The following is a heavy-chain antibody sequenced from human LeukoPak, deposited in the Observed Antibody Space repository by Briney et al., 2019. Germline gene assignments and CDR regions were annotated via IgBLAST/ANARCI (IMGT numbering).Heavy chain of an antibody. Sequence: GASVKVSCKASGYTFTGYYMHWVRQAPRQGLEWMGWINPNSGGTNYAQKFQGRVTMTRDTSISTAYMELSRLRSDDTAVYYCARSPNTGFLGPVAGINYWGQGTLVTVSS. CDR3: ARSPNTGFLGPVAGINY. J-gene: IGHJ4*02. CDR2: INPNSGGT. V-gene: IGHV1-2*02. CDR1: GYTFTGYY. D-gene: IGHD6-19*01.